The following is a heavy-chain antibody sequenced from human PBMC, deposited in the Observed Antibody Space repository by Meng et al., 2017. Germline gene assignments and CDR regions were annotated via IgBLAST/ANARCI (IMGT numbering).Heavy chain of an antibody. CDR2: ISYDGSNK. CDR3: ARSEMATTCFDY. CDR1: GFTFSSYA. Sequence: QGQLGGSGGGVVQPGRSLRRSCAASGFTFSSYAMHWVRQAPGKGLEWVAVISYDGSNKYYADSVKGRFTISRDNSKNTLYLQMHSLRAEDTAVYYCARSEMATTCFDYWGQGTLVTVSS. J-gene: IGHJ4*02. V-gene: IGHV3-30*04. D-gene: IGHD5-24*01.